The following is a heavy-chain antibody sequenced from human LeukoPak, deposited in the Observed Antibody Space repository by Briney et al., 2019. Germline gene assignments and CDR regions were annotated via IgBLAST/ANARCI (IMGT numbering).Heavy chain of an antibody. D-gene: IGHD1-26*01. CDR2: IYYSGST. J-gene: IGHJ4*02. Sequence: SETLSLTCTVSGDSISSYYWSWIRQPPGKGLEWIGYIYYSGSTNYNPSLKSRVTISVDTSKNQFSLKLSSVTAADTAVYYCASLHSGSYLDYWGQGTLVTVSS. CDR3: ASLHSGSYLDY. CDR1: GDSISSYY. V-gene: IGHV4-59*01.